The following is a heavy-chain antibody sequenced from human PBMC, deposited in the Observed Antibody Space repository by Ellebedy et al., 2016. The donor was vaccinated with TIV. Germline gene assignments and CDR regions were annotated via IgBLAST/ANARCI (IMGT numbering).Heavy chain of an antibody. CDR2: INKEGGGK. J-gene: IGHJ4*02. CDR1: GFSFSSYW. V-gene: IGHV3-7*01. Sequence: PGGSLRLSCSASGFSFSSYWMSWVRQAPGKGLEGVAKINKEGGGKYVLDSVKGRFTISRDNAKNSRYLEMNSLRAEDTAVYYCASETFYRVDNWGQGTLVTVAS. CDR3: ASETFYRVDN. D-gene: IGHD1-14*01.